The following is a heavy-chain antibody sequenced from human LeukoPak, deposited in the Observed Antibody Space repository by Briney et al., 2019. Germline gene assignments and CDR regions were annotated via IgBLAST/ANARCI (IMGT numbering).Heavy chain of an antibody. J-gene: IGHJ4*02. CDR2: TYQRSKWYN. D-gene: IGHD6-19*01. Sequence: SQTLSLTCAISGDSVSSTSPTWNWIRQSPSRGLEWLGRTYQRSKWYNDYAVPVKSRITISPDTSKNQFSLQLNSVTPEDTALYYCAREVDGGFDYWGQGTLVTVSS. CDR3: AREVDGGFDY. CDR1: GDSVSSTSPT. V-gene: IGHV6-1*01.